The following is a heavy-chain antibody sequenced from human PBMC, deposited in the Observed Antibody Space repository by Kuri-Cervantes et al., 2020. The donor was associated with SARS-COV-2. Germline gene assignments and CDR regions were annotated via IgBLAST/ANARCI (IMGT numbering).Heavy chain of an antibody. CDR3: ARDRGAFWGMGDY. CDR2: ISYSGST. J-gene: IGHJ4*02. Sequence: SQTLSLTCAVYGGSFSGYQWSWIRQTPGMGLEWIGYISYSGSTNYNPSLKSRVTMSVDTSKNQFSLKLNSVTAADTAVYYCARDRGAFWGMGDYWGQGTLVTVSS. V-gene: IGHV4-34*11. D-gene: IGHD3-10*01. CDR1: GGSFSGYQ.